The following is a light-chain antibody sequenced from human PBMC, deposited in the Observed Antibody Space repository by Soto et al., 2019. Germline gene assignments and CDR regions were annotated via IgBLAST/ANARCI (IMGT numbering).Light chain of an antibody. CDR1: QRITTY. V-gene: IGKV1-39*01. J-gene: IGKJ2*01. CDR2: TSG. Sequence: IHMTQSPSSLSASVGDRVTITCRASQRITTYLNWYQQKPGEAPKLLISTSGTLQRGVPSRFTGSGSGTDFTLTITGLQRADFATYFCQQTYNTTYTFGQGNKWEIK. CDR3: QQTYNTTYT.